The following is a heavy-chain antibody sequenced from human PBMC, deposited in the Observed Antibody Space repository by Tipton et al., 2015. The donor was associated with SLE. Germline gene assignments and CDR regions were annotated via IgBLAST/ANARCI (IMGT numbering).Heavy chain of an antibody. Sequence: TPSLTCAVSGYSISRNNWWGWIRQPPGKGLEWIGYIYYSGSTNYNPSLKSRVTMSVDTSENQFSLKLTSVSAFDTAVYYCARKLASIDDAFDIWGPGTVVTVSS. J-gene: IGHJ3*02. V-gene: IGHV4-28*06. CDR3: ARKLASIDDAFDI. CDR1: GYSISRNNW. D-gene: IGHD5-12*01. CDR2: IYYSGST.